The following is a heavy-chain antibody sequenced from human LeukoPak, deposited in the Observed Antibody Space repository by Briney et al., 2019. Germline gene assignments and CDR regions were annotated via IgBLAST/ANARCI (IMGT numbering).Heavy chain of an antibody. CDR1: GITFSSYW. Sequence: GGSLRLSCVASGITFSSYWIIWVRQTPGKGLEWVANVNPNGNERHYLDSVEGRFTISRDNAKNLLYLQMNSLRTDDTAVYYCVRDFGDRYDIFDIWGQGTMVTVSS. V-gene: IGHV3-7*01. CDR3: VRDFGDRYDIFDI. J-gene: IGHJ3*02. D-gene: IGHD3-9*01. CDR2: VNPNGNER.